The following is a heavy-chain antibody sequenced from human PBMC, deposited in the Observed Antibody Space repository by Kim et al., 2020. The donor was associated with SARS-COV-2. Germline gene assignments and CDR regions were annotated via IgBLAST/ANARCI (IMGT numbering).Heavy chain of an antibody. CDR1: GFTFRNYN. CDR3: ARDGIGASDAFDI. D-gene: IGHD1-26*01. J-gene: IGHJ3*02. CDR2: ISSSSATI. Sequence: GGSLRPSCAASGFTFRNYNMNWVRQAPGKGLEWVSHISSSSATIYYADSVRGRFAISRDNSKNSLFLQMSSLRAEDTAVYYCARDGIGASDAFDIWGLGTMVTVSP. V-gene: IGHV3-48*04.